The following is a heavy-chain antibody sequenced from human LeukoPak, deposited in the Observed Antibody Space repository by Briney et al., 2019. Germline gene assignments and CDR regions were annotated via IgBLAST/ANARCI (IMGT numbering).Heavy chain of an antibody. D-gene: IGHD6-19*01. V-gene: IGHV3-23*01. J-gene: IGHJ4*02. CDR3: AKGGAVAVFFDY. CDR2: ISGSGGST. Sequence: GSLRLSCAASGFTFSSYAMSWVRQAPGKGLEWVSAISGSGGSTYYADSVKGRFTISRDNSKNTLYLQMNSLRAEDTAVYYCAKGGAVAVFFDYWGQGTLVTVSS. CDR1: GFTFSSYA.